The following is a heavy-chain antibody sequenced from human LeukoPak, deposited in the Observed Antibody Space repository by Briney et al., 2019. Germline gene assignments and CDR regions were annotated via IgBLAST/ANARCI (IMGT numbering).Heavy chain of an antibody. CDR2: ICSGGNT. CDR1: GFSLSTSGVG. D-gene: IGHD1-1*01. J-gene: IGHJ4*02. V-gene: IGHV4-39*02. CDR3: ARDGPWKSDV. Sequence: SGPTLVKPTQTLTLTCTFSGFSLSTSGVGVGWIRQPPGKGLEWIGSICSGGNTCYNPSLESRVTISADSSKNHFFLQLTSATAADTAVYFCARDGPWKSDVWGRGTLVTVSS.